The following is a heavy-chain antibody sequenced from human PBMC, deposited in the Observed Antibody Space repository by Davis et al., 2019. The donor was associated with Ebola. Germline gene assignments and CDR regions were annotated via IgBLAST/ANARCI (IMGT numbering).Heavy chain of an antibody. CDR2: IKPDGAFR. D-gene: IGHD2-2*01. CDR1: GFSFSSNW. CDR3: AKHGTPTAI. Sequence: GESLKISCAASGFSFSSNWMSWVRQAPGKGLEWVANIKPDGAFRDYLAAVRGRFTISRDNAQNSLDLQMNTLRAEDTAVYFCAKHGTPTAIGGQGTLVTVSS. V-gene: IGHV3-7*03. J-gene: IGHJ4*02.